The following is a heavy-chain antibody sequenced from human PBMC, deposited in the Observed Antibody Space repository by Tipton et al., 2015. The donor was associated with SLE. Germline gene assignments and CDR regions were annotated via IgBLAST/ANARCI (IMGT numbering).Heavy chain of an antibody. CDR2: INTNTGNP. CDR3: ARGGANIVATIRFDP. V-gene: IGHV7-4-1*02. J-gene: IGHJ5*02. Sequence: QSGPEVKKPGASVKVSCKASGYTFTSYAMNWVRRAPGQGLEWMGWINTNTGNPTYARGFTGRFVFSLDTSVTTTYLQISSLKAEDTAVYYCARGGANIVATIRFDPWGQGTLVTVSS. CDR1: GYTFTSYA. D-gene: IGHD5-12*01.